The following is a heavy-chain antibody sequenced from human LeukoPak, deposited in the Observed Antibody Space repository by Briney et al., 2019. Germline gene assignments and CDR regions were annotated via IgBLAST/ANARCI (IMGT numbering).Heavy chain of an antibody. CDR1: VFTFNTYS. Sequence: KTGGSLRLSCAASVFTFNTYSMNWVRQAPGKGLEWISYISESSDTIYYADSVKGRYTISRDNAKKSLYLQMNSLRAEDTALYYCARRFDYWGQGTLVTVSS. CDR2: ISESSDTI. V-gene: IGHV3-48*01. J-gene: IGHJ4*02. CDR3: ARRFDY.